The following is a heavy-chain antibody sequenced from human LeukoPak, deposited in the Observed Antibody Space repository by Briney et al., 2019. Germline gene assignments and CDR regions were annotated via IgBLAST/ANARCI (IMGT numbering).Heavy chain of an antibody. CDR2: IIPILGAA. V-gene: IGHV1-69*05. Sequence: ASVKVSCKASGGTFTTYAINWVRQAPGQGLEWMGGIIPILGAANYAQKFQGRVTITTDESTSTAYMELSSLTSEDTAVYYCARASATYFNYYSMDVWGKGTTVTVSS. J-gene: IGHJ6*03. CDR1: GGTFTTYA. CDR3: ARASATYFNYYSMDV.